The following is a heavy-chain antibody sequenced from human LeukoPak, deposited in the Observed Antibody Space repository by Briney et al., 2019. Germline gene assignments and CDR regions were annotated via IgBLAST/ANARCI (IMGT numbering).Heavy chain of an antibody. CDR2: IIPILGIA. CDR1: GGTFSSYA. CDR3: ARGTPEAYYYYYMDV. V-gene: IGHV1-69*04. Sequence: SVKVSCKASGGTFSSYAISWVRQAPGQGPEWMGRIIPILGIANYAQKLQGRVTMTTDTSTSTAYMELRSLRSDDTAVYYCARGTPEAYYYYYMDVWGKGTTVTVSS. J-gene: IGHJ6*03.